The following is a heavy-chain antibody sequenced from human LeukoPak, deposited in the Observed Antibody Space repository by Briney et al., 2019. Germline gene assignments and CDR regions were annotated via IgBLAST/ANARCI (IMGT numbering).Heavy chain of an antibody. CDR1: GFTFSSYG. Sequence: GGSLILSCAASGFTFSSYGMHWVRQAPGKGLEWVAVISYDGSNKYYADSVKGRFTISGENSKKTLYLQMNSLRAEDTAVYYCAKALTFYSGSYDYWGQGTLVTVSS. CDR3: AKALTFYSGSYDY. D-gene: IGHD1-26*01. V-gene: IGHV3-30*18. CDR2: ISYDGSNK. J-gene: IGHJ4*02.